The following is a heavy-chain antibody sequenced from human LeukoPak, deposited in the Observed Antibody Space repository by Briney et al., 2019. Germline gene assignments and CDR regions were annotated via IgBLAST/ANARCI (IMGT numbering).Heavy chain of an antibody. V-gene: IGHV4-59*01. J-gene: IGHJ3*02. CDR3: AREGARWEPSFSAFDI. CDR1: GGSISSYY. CDR2: IYYSGST. Sequence: SETLSLTCTVSGGSISSYYWSWIRQPPGRGLEWIGYIYYSGSTSYNPSLKSRVTISVDTSKNQFSLKLSSVTAADTAVYYCAREGARWEPSFSAFDIWGQGTMVTVSS. D-gene: IGHD1-26*01.